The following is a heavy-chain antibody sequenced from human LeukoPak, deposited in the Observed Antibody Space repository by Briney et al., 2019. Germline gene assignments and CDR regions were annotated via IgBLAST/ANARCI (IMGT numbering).Heavy chain of an antibody. Sequence: GASVKVSCKASGYTFTGYYMHWVRQAPGQGLEWMGWINPNSGGTNYAQKFQGRVTMTRDTSISTAYMELSRLRSDDTAVYYCARGGYDYYYYYYYYMDVWGKGTTVTVSS. CDR3: ARGGYDYYYYYYYYMDV. D-gene: IGHD5-12*01. J-gene: IGHJ6*03. CDR2: INPNSGGT. V-gene: IGHV1-2*02. CDR1: GYTFTGYY.